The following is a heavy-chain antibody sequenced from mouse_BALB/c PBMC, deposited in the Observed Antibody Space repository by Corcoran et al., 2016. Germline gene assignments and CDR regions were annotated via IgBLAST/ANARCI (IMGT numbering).Heavy chain of an antibody. CDR3: AITTEVADYYVMDY. Sequence: QIQLVQSGPELKKPGETVKISCKASGYTFTNYGMNWVKQAPGKGLKWMGWINTYTGEPTYADDFKGRFAFSLETSASTAYLQINNLKNEDTATYFCAITTEVADYYVMDYGGQGTSVTVSS. CDR2: INTYTGEP. D-gene: IGHD1-1*01. CDR1: GYTFTNYG. J-gene: IGHJ4*01. V-gene: IGHV9-3-1*01.